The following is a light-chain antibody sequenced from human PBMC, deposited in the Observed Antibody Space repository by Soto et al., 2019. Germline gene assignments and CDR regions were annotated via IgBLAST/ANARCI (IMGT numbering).Light chain of an antibody. J-gene: IGLJ1*01. CDR1: SSDVGAYDY. V-gene: IGLV2-14*03. CDR2: DVS. CDR3: SSFPTSTSHV. Sequence: QSALTQPASVSGSPGQSITISCTGTSSDVGAYDYVSWYQQHPGEVPKLMIFDVSDRPSGVSNRFSGSKSGNTASLTISGLQAEDEADYYCSSFPTSTSHVFGTGTKLTVL.